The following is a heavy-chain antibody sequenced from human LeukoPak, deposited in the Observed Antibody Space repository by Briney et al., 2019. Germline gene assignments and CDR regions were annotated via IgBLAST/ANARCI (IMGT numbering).Heavy chain of an antibody. D-gene: IGHD1-26*01. CDR2: IYTSGST. Sequence: SETLSLTCAVYGGSFSGYYWSWIRQPPGKGLEWIGRIYTSGSTNYNPSLKSRVTMSVDTSKNQFSLKLSSVTAADTAVYYCARDRAQWELLPGGFDPWGQGTLVTVSS. V-gene: IGHV4-59*10. CDR3: ARDRAQWELLPGGFDP. CDR1: GGSFSGYY. J-gene: IGHJ5*02.